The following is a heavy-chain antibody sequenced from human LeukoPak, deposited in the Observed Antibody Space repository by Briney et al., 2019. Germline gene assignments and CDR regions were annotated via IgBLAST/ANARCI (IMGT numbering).Heavy chain of an antibody. CDR1: GYPFTGYY. CDR2: INPNSGST. V-gene: IGHV1-2*02. Sequence: GASVKVSCKASGYPFTGYYIRWVRQAPGQGPEWMGWINPNSGSTNSAQKFQVRVTMTRDTSITAAYMELSSLRSDDTAVYYCARTFASYYLSGLDYWGQGTLVTVSS. J-gene: IGHJ4*02. CDR3: ARTFASYYLSGLDY. D-gene: IGHD5-18*01.